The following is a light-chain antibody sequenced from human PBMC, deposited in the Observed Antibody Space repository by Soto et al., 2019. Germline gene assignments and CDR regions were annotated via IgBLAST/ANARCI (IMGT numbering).Light chain of an antibody. Sequence: DIPMTQSPSSLSASVGDRVTITCRASQSISSYLNWYQQKPGKAPKLLIYAASSLQSGVPSRFSGSGSGTDYTLNISSLQPEDFATYYCQQSYSTPPTFGGGTKVEIK. J-gene: IGKJ4*01. CDR3: QQSYSTPPT. CDR2: AAS. CDR1: QSISSY. V-gene: IGKV1-39*01.